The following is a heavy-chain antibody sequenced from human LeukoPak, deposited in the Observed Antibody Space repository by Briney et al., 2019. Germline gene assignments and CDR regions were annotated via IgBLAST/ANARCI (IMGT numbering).Heavy chain of an antibody. V-gene: IGHV3-48*01. D-gene: IGHD3-3*01. CDR3: ARDYDFWSGYNHNWFDP. CDR1: GFTFSSYS. CDR2: ISSSSTI. Sequence: GGSLRLSCAASGFTFSSYSMNWVRQAPGKGLEWVSYISSSSTIYYADSVKGRFTISRDNAKNSLYLQMNSLRAEDTAVYYCARDYDFWSGYNHNWFDPWGQGTLVTVSS. J-gene: IGHJ5*02.